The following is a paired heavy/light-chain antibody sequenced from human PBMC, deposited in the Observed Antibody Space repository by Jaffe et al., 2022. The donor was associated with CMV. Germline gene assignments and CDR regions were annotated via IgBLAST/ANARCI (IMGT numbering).Heavy chain of an antibody. V-gene: IGHV3-7*01. CDR1: GFTFSSYW. J-gene: IGHJ6*02. D-gene: IGHD6-13*01. CDR2: IKQDGSEK. CDR3: ARHLAAAGTGLYYGMDV. Sequence: DVRLAESGGGLVQPGGSLRLSCAASGFTFSSYWMSWVRQAPGKGLEWVANIKQDGSEKYYVDSVTGRFTISRDNAKSSLSLQMSSLRVEDTAVYYCARHLAAAGTGLYYGMDVWGQGTTVTVSS.
Light chain of an antibody. CDR2: YDS. CDR1: NIGSKS. J-gene: IGLJ2*01. V-gene: IGLV3-21*04. Sequence: SYVLTQPPSVSVAPGETARITCGGNNIGSKSGNWYQQKPGQAPVLVIYYDSDRPSGIPERFSGSNSGNTATLTISRVEAGDEADYYCQVWDSSSDHVIFGGGTKLTVL. CDR3: QVWDSSSDHVI.